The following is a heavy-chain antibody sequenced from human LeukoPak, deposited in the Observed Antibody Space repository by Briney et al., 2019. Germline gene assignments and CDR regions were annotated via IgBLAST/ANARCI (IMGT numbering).Heavy chain of an antibody. J-gene: IGHJ4*02. CDR2: IYYSGST. Sequence: SETLSLTCTVSGGSISSSSYYWGWIRQPPGKGLEWIGSIYYSGSTYYNPSLKSRVTISVDTPKNQFSLKLSSVTAADTAVYYCARHERIRGVHWGQGTLVTVSS. D-gene: IGHD3-10*01. CDR1: GGSISSSSYY. CDR3: ARHERIRGVH. V-gene: IGHV4-39*01.